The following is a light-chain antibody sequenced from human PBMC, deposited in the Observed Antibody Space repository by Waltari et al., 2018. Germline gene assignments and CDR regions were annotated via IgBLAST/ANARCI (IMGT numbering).Light chain of an antibody. CDR3: QAWDSSPHVV. V-gene: IGLV3-1*01. CDR2: QNN. Sequence: SYELTPPPSVSVSPGQTVSITCSGDQLGDNNLCWYQQKPGQSPTLVIYQNNMRPSGIPERFSGSNSGNTATLTISGTQPMDGADYYCQAWDSSPHVVFGGGTKLTVL. J-gene: IGLJ2*01. CDR1: QLGDNN.